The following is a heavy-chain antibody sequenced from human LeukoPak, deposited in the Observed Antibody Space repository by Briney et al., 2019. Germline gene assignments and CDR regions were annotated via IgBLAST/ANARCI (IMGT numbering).Heavy chain of an antibody. CDR3: ARNDYGDLYFDY. CDR2: IYYSGST. J-gene: IGHJ4*02. Sequence: KPSETLSLTCTVAGGSISSYYGSWIRQPPGKGREWIGYIYYSGSTNSNPSLKSRVTISVATSKNQFSLKLSSVTAADTAVYYCARNDYGDLYFDYWGQGTLVTVSS. V-gene: IGHV4-59*08. D-gene: IGHD4-17*01. CDR1: GGSISSYY.